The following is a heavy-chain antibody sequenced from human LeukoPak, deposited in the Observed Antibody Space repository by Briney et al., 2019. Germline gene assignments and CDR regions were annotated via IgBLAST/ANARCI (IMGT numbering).Heavy chain of an antibody. V-gene: IGHV4-34*09. CDR1: GGSFSGYY. J-gene: IGHJ6*02. CDR2: INHSGST. D-gene: IGHD1-14*01. Sequence: SETLSLTCAVYGGSFSGYYWSWIRQPPGRGLEWIGEINHSGSTNYNPSLNSRVTMSVDTSKNQFSLKLSSVTAADTAVYYCARDRTNYFGLDVWGQGTTVTVSS. CDR3: ARDRTNYFGLDV.